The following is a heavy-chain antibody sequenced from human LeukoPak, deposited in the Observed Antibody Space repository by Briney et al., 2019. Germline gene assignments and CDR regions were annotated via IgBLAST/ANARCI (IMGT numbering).Heavy chain of an antibody. V-gene: IGHV1-46*01. Sequence: ASVKVSCKASGYTFTSYYMHWVRQAPGQGLEWMGVINPSGGSTSYAQKFQGRVTMTRHTSTSTVYMELSSLRSEDTAVYHCARDHISSSGDYWGQGTLVTVSS. CDR2: INPSGGST. CDR1: GYTFTSYY. CDR3: ARDHISSSGDY. D-gene: IGHD6-6*01. J-gene: IGHJ4*02.